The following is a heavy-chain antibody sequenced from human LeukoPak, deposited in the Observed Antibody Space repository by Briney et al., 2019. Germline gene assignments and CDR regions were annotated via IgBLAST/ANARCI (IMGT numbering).Heavy chain of an antibody. CDR2: TRSDGTNK. D-gene: IGHD1-1*01. J-gene: IGHJ5*02. Sequence: QPGGSLRLSCAASVFTFSDYGIHWVRQAPGKGLEWVAFTRSDGTNKYYTDSVKGRFTISRDISKNTLYLQMNSLRPNDTATYFCAREIGTYPEYNWFDPWGQGTLVTVSS. V-gene: IGHV3-30*02. CDR3: AREIGTYPEYNWFDP. CDR1: VFTFSDYG.